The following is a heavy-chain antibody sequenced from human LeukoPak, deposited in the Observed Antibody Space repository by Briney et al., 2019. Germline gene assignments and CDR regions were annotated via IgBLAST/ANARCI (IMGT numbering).Heavy chain of an antibody. CDR3: ARGGYSYGFWYFDY. D-gene: IGHD5-18*01. CDR2: INPNSGGT. V-gene: IGHV1-2*02. CDR1: GYTFTGYY. Sequence: ASVKVSCKASGYTFTGYYMHWVRQAPGQGLEWMGWINPNSGGTNYAQNFQGRVTMTRDTSISTAYMELSRLTSDDTAVYYCARGGYSYGFWYFDYWGQGNLVTVSS. J-gene: IGHJ4*02.